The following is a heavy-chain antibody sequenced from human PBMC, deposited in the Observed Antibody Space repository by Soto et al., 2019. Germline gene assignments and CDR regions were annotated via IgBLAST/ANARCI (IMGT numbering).Heavy chain of an antibody. CDR3: ARTEVVTAPADY. J-gene: IGHJ4*02. CDR1: GFTFSSCA. V-gene: IGHV3-30-3*01. CDR2: ISYDGSNK. Sequence: QVQLVESGGGVVQPGRSLRLSCAASGFTFSSCAMHWVRQAPGKGLEWVAVISYDGSNKYYADSVKGRFTISRDNSKNTLYLQMNSLRAEDTAVYYCARTEVVTAPADYWGQGTLVTVSS. D-gene: IGHD2-21*02.